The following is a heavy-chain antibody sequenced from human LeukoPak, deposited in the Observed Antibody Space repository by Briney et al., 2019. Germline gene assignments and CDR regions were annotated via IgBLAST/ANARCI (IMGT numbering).Heavy chain of an antibody. D-gene: IGHD2-2*01. CDR3: ATGDLGYCSSTSCPTRGNAFDI. V-gene: IGHV1-3*01. J-gene: IGHJ3*02. Sequence: ASVKVSCKASGYTFTTYTIHWVRQAPGQWLVWMGWITAGNGNTRYSQNFQGRLTITRDTAASTAYMELSSPTSEDTAVYYCATGDLGYCSSTSCPTRGNAFDIWGQGTMVTVSS. CDR2: ITAGNGNT. CDR1: GYTFTTYT.